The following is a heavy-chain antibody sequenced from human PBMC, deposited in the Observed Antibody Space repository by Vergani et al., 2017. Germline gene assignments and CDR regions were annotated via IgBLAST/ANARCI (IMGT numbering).Heavy chain of an antibody. CDR2: ISGSSSYV. Sequence: VQLEESGGGVVQPGGSLRLSCAASGFSFSSYSMNWVRQAPGKGLEWVASISGSSSYVFYRDSVEGRFTITRDNAKKSVYLQMNSLRAEDTAMYFCARGLWDCTHIRCSPPSYWGQGTQVTVSS. CDR1: GFSFSSYS. J-gene: IGHJ4*02. D-gene: IGHD2-8*01. CDR3: ARGLWDCTHIRCSPPSY. V-gene: IGHV3-21*01.